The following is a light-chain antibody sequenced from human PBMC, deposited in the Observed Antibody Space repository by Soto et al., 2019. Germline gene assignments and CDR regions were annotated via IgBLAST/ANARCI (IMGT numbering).Light chain of an antibody. CDR2: ADS. CDR3: QQYNNWPPET. V-gene: IGKV3-11*01. CDR1: QSVSGY. J-gene: IGKJ1*01. Sequence: EIVLTQSPATLSLSPGETATLSCRASQSVSGYIGWYQQKPGQAPRLLICADSNRATGIPARFSGSGSGTDFTLTISRLEPEDFAVYYCQQYNNWPPETFGQGTKVDIK.